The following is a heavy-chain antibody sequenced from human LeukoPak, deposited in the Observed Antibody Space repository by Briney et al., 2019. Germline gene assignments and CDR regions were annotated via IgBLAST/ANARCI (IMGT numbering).Heavy chain of an antibody. CDR2: INHSGST. V-gene: IGHV4-34*01. CDR3: ARHKPTGSYPLEL. CDR1: GGSFSEYY. Sequence: SETLSLTCAVYGGSFSEYYWSWIRQPPGKGLEWIGEINHSGSTNYNPSLKSRVTISVDTSTSQLSLKLSSVTAADTAMYYRARHKPTGSYPLELWGQGTLVTVSS. D-gene: IGHD3-10*01. J-gene: IGHJ4*02.